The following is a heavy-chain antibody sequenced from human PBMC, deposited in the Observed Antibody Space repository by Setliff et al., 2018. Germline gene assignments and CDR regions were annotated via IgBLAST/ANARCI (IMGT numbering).Heavy chain of an antibody. Sequence: ASVKVSCKASGYTFTSYAMHWVRQAPGQRLEWMGWINAGNGNTKYSQKFQGRVTMTTDTSTSTAYTELRSLRSDDTAVYYCARAPAYSSTPGSYAFDIWGQGTMVTVS. CDR3: ARAPAYSSTPGSYAFDI. CDR2: INAGNGNT. D-gene: IGHD6-13*01. CDR1: GYTFTSYA. J-gene: IGHJ3*02. V-gene: IGHV1-3*01.